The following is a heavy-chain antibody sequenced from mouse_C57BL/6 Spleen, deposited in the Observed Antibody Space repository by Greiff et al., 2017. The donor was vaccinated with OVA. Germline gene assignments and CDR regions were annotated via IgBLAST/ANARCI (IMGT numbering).Heavy chain of an antibody. Sequence: VQLQQSGVELVRPGASVKLSCTASGFNIKDYYMHWVKQRPEQGLEWIGRIDPEDGDTEYAPKFQGKATMTADTSSNTAYLQLSSLTSEDTAVYYCTRDYDRYYFDYWGQGTTLTVSS. CDR3: TRDYDRYYFDY. J-gene: IGHJ2*01. D-gene: IGHD2-4*01. CDR2: IDPEDGDT. V-gene: IGHV14-1*01. CDR1: GFNIKDYY.